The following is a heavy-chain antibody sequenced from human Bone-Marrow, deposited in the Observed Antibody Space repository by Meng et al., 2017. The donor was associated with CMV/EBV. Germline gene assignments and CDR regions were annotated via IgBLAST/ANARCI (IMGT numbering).Heavy chain of an antibody. CDR3: ARDPDPLHYCTNGVCYGDY. Sequence: ASVKVSCKASGYTFTSYYMHWVRQAPGQGLEWMGIINPSGGSTSYAQKFQGRVTMTRDTSTSTVYMELSSLRSEDTAVYYCARDPDPLHYCTNGVCYGDYWGQGTLVTVSS. D-gene: IGHD2-8*01. CDR1: GYTFTSYY. CDR2: INPSGGST. V-gene: IGHV1-46*01. J-gene: IGHJ4*02.